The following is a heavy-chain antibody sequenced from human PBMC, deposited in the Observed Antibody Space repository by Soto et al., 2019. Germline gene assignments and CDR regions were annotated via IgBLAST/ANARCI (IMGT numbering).Heavy chain of an antibody. CDR3: ARMGDYYDNAGEAFEL. CDR1: GFSLSNARMG. Sequence: QVTLKESGPVLVKPTETLTLTCTVSGFSLSNARMGVSWIRQPPGKALEWLAHIFANDEESYNTSLRSRLTISRDTAKNPVVLTMTNMDPVDTATYYCARMGDYYDNAGEAFELWGQGTRVTVSS. D-gene: IGHD3-22*01. J-gene: IGHJ3*01. V-gene: IGHV2-26*01. CDR2: IFANDEE.